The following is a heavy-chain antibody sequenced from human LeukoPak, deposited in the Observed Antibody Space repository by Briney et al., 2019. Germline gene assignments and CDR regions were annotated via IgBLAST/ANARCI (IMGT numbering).Heavy chain of an antibody. CDR1: GFTFSSYS. Sequence: GGSLRFSCAASGFTFSSYSMNWVRQAPGKGLEWVSSINASGGSTYYADSVKGRFTISRDNSKNTLYLQMNSLRAEDTAVYYCARAPRYCTNGACHYYFDYWGQGTLVTVSS. CDR3: ARAPRYCTNGACHYYFDY. J-gene: IGHJ4*02. V-gene: IGHV3-23*01. D-gene: IGHD2-8*01. CDR2: INASGGST.